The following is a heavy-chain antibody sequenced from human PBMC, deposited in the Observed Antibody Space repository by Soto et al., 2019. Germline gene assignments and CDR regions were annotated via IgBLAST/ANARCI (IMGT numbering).Heavy chain of an antibody. CDR1: GFTFENYA. D-gene: IGHD3-16*01. CDR3: VKVMRIWVLARKGPFDS. Sequence: EVRLVESGGGLVQPGRSLRLSCAASGFTFENYAMHWVRQAPGKGLEWVSSINWNSGRVDQADSVKGRFSIYRDNAKNSLYLQMNSLRADGTAFYYCVKVMRIWVLARKGPFDSWGQGTMVIVSS. CDR2: INWNSGRV. V-gene: IGHV3-9*01. J-gene: IGHJ5*01.